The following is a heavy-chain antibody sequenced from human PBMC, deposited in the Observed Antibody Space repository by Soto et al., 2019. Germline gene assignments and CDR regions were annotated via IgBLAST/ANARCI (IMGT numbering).Heavy chain of an antibody. D-gene: IGHD3-22*01. J-gene: IGHJ4*02. CDR3: ARGGHHDYDSSGYLYY. CDR2: IYHSGGT. CDR1: GGSISTANW. Sequence: SETLSLTCAVSGGSISTANWWNWVRQPPGKGLEWVGEIYHSGGTNYNPSLKSRVTISADKSKNQFSLILSSLTAADTAVYYCARGGHHDYDSSGYLYYWGQGTPVTVSS. V-gene: IGHV4-4*02.